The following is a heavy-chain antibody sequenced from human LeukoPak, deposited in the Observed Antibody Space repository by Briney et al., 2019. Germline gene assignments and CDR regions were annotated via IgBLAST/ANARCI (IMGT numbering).Heavy chain of an antibody. CDR3: ARIFIAAAGTNYYYGMDV. CDR2: IYPGDSDT. V-gene: IGHV5-51*01. CDR1: GYSFTSYW. Sequence: GESLKISCKGSGYSFTSYWIGWVRQMPGKGLEWMGIIYPGDSDTRYSPSFQGQVTISADKSISTAYLQWSSLKASDTAMYYCARIFIAAAGTNYYYGMDVWGQGTTVTVSS. D-gene: IGHD6-13*01. J-gene: IGHJ6*02.